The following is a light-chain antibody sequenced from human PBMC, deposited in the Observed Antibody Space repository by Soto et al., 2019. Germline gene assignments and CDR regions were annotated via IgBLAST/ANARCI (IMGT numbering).Light chain of an antibody. J-gene: IGLJ2*01. V-gene: IGLV6-57*04. Sequence: NFMLTQPHSVSESPGKTVTISYTRSSGSIASNDVQWYQQRPGSAPTTVIYENNQRPSGVPDRFSGSTDGSSNSASLTISGLQTEDEADYYCQSYDSSTVVFGGGTKVTVL. CDR1: SGSIASND. CDR2: ENN. CDR3: QSYDSSTVV.